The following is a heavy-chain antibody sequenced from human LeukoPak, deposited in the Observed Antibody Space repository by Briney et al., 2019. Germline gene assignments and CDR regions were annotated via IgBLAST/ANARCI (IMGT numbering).Heavy chain of an antibody. V-gene: IGHV4-34*01. J-gene: IGHJ4*03. CDR3: ARGPTISETGYFDY. CDR2: INHRGDT. Sequence: PSETLSLTCAVYGGSFSAYYWSWIRQSPGKGLEWIAEINHRGDTNYNPSVKSRVSISVDTSKNQFSLKVTSLTAADTAVYYCARGPTISETGYFDYWGQGTLVTVCS. CDR1: GGSFSAYY. D-gene: IGHD1-1*01.